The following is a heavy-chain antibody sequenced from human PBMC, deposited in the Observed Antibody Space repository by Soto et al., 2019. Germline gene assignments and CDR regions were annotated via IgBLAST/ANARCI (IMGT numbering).Heavy chain of an antibody. Sequence: QVQLQESGPGLVKPSETLSLTCTVSGGSVSSGSYYWSWIRQPPGKGLEWIGYIYYSGSTNYNPSLKSRVTISVDTSKNQFSLKLSSVTAADTAVYYCASSPYDFWSRGVRWFDPWGQGTLVTVSS. CDR3: ASSPYDFWSRGVRWFDP. CDR2: IYYSGST. V-gene: IGHV4-61*01. D-gene: IGHD3-3*01. CDR1: GGSVSSGSYY. J-gene: IGHJ5*02.